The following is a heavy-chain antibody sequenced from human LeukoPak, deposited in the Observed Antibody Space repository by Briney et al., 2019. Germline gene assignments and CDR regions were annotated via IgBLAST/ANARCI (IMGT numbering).Heavy chain of an antibody. D-gene: IGHD2-2*01. CDR2: INHSGST. CDR1: GGSISTFY. Sequence: SETLSLTCTVSGGSISTFYWSWIRQPPGKGLEWIGEINHSGSTNYNPSLKSRVTISVDTSKNQFSLKLSSVTAADTAVYYCARVLTCSSTSCPPLFDYWGQGTLVTVSS. J-gene: IGHJ4*02. V-gene: IGHV4-34*01. CDR3: ARVLTCSSTSCPPLFDY.